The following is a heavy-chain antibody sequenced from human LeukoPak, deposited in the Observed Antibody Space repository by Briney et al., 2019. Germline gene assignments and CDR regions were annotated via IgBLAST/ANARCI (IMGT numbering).Heavy chain of an antibody. J-gene: IGHJ3*02. Sequence: ASVKVSCKASGYTFTGYYMHWVRQAPGQGLEWMGWINPNSGGTNYAQKFQGWVTMTRDTSISTAYMELSRLRSDDTAVYYCARDRSSWYELSAFDIWGQGTMVTVSS. CDR2: INPNSGGT. D-gene: IGHD6-13*01. CDR3: ARDRSSWYELSAFDI. V-gene: IGHV1-2*04. CDR1: GYTFTGYY.